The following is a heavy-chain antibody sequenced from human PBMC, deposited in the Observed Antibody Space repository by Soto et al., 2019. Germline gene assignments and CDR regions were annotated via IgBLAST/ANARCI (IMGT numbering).Heavy chain of an antibody. V-gene: IGHV4-59*01. CDR3: AGGSSFVRYYYGMDV. D-gene: IGHD6-13*01. CDR1: GGSISSYR. J-gene: IGHJ6*02. CDR2: IYYSGST. Sequence: SETLSLTCTVSGGSISSYRWSWIRQPPGKGLEWIGYIYYSGSTSHNPSLKSRVTISVDTSKNQFSLKLSSVTAADTAVYYCAGGSSFVRYYYGMDVWGQGTTVTVSS.